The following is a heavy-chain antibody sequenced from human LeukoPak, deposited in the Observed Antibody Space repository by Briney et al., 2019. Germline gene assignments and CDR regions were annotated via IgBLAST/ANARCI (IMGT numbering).Heavy chain of an antibody. CDR3: ARPYNDFWSGYYSYYYMDV. CDR1: GYTLTSYG. Sequence: ASVKVSCKASGYTLTSYGISWVRQAPGQGLEWVGWISAYNGNTNYAQKLQGRVTMTTDTSTSTAYMELRSLRSDDTAVYYCARPYNDFWSGYYSYYYMDVWGKGTTVTVSS. V-gene: IGHV1-18*01. CDR2: ISAYNGNT. J-gene: IGHJ6*03. D-gene: IGHD3-3*01.